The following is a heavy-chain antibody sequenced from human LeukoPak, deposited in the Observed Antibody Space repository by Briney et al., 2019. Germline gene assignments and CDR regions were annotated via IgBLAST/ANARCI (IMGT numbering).Heavy chain of an antibody. CDR1: RFTFNSYW. V-gene: IGHV3-7*01. J-gene: IGHJ4*02. D-gene: IGHD3-10*01. CDR2: IKQDGSGK. CDR3: ASQSYGLFAY. Sequence: GGSLRLSCAASRFTFNSYWMSWVRQAPGKGLEWVANIKQDGSGKYYVDSVKGRFTISRDNAKNSLYLEMNSLRAEDTAVYYCASQSYGLFAYWGQGTLVTVSS.